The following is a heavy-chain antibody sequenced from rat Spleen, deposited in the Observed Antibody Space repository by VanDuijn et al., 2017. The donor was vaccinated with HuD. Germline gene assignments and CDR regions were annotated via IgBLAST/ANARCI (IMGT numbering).Heavy chain of an antibody. J-gene: IGHJ2*01. CDR1: GFTFSNYD. Sequence: EVQLVESGGGLVQPGRSLKLSCAALGFTFSNYDMAWVRQAPTKGLEWVASISTSGGTPYYRDSVRGRFTVSRDNAKSTLYLQMDSLRSEDTATYYCTRAYPGPRGDYWGQGVMVTVSS. CDR2: ISTSGGTP. V-gene: IGHV5-25*01. CDR3: TRAYPGPRGDY. D-gene: IGHD1-4*01.